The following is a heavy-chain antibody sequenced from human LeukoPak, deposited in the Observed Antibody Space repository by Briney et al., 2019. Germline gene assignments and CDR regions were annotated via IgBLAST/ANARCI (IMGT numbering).Heavy chain of an antibody. V-gene: IGHV4-4*09. CDR2: IHSTGYT. Sequence: SETLSLTCTVSGDSISGHYWSWIRQTPGQGLEWIAYIHSTGYTNYNPSLRSRVTISVDTSKNQISLQLTSVTAADTAMHYCTQRQGPMSGSYDYFDPWGQGVLVTVSS. CDR1: GDSISGHY. CDR3: TQRQGPMSGSYDYFDP. D-gene: IGHD1-26*01. J-gene: IGHJ5*02.